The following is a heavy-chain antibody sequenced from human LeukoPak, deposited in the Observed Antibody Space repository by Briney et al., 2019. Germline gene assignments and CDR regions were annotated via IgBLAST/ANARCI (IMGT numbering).Heavy chain of an antibody. D-gene: IGHD3-10*01. CDR1: GITFSTYA. CDR2: ISGSGGST. CDR3: ARDFQRTVRGLMAN. Sequence: GGSLRLSCAASGITFSTYAVSWVRQAPGKGLEWVSSISGSGGSTNYADSVKGRFTISRDNSKNTLYLQMNSLRAEDTALYYCARDFQRTVRGLMANWGQGTQVTVSS. J-gene: IGHJ4*02. V-gene: IGHV3-23*01.